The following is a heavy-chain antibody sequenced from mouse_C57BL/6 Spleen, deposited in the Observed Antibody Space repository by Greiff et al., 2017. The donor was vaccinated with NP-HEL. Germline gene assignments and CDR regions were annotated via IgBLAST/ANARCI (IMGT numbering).Heavy chain of an antibody. CDR1: GYTFTDYN. CDR2: INPNNGGT. Sequence: EVQLQQSGPELVKPGASVKMSCKASGYTFTDYNMHWVKQSHGKSLEWIGYINPNNGGTSYNQKFKGKATLTVNKSSSTAYMELRSLTSEDSAVYYCASLVVTTGGYYAMDYWGQGTSVTVSS. J-gene: IGHJ4*01. V-gene: IGHV1-22*01. CDR3: ASLVVTTGGYYAMDY. D-gene: IGHD2-2*01.